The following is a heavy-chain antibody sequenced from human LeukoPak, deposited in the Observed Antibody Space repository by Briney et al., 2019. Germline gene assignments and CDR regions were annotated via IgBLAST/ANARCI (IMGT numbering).Heavy chain of an antibody. V-gene: IGHV4-38-2*01. Sequence: PSETLSLTCAVSGYSISSGYYWGWIRQPPGKGLEWIGSIYHSGSTYYNPSLKSRVTISVDTSKNQFSLKLSSVTAADTAVYYWARQVRPDAFDIWGQGTMVTVSS. CDR3: ARQVRPDAFDI. CDR2: IYHSGST. D-gene: IGHD1-1*01. J-gene: IGHJ3*02. CDR1: GYSISSGYY.